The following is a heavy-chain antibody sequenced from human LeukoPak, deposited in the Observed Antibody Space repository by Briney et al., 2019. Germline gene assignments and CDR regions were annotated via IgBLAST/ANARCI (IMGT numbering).Heavy chain of an antibody. CDR3: AKFVGSSWSVDY. J-gene: IGHJ4*02. Sequence: GGSLRVSCAASGFTFSSYGMHWVRQAPGKGLEWVAVISYDGSNKYYADSVKGRFTISRDNPKNTLYLQMNSLRAEDTAVYYCAKFVGSSWSVDYWGQGTLVTVSS. CDR2: ISYDGSNK. D-gene: IGHD6-13*01. V-gene: IGHV3-30*18. CDR1: GFTFSSYG.